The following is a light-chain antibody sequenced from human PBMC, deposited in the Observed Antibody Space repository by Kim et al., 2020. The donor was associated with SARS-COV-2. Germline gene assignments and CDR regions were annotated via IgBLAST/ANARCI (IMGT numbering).Light chain of an antibody. CDR3: QAWDSSTWV. J-gene: IGLJ3*02. Sequence: SYELTQPPSVSVSPGQTASITCSGDKLGDKYACWYQHKPGQSPVLVIYQDSKRPSGIPERFSGSNSGNTATLTISGTQAMDEADYYCQAWDSSTWVFGGGTQLTVL. CDR2: QDS. CDR1: KLGDKY. V-gene: IGLV3-1*01.